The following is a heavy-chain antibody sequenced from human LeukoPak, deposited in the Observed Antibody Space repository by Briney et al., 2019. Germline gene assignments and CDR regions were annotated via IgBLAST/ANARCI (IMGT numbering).Heavy chain of an antibody. CDR2: ISGSGGST. Sequence: GGSLRLSCAASGFTVSSNYLSWVRQGPGKGLKWVSAISGSGGSTYYADSVKGRITIYRDNSKNTLYLQMNSLRAEDTAVYYCAKGVGYCSGGSCQQFDYWGQGTLVTVSS. V-gene: IGHV3-23*01. D-gene: IGHD2-15*01. CDR3: AKGVGYCSGGSCQQFDY. J-gene: IGHJ4*02. CDR1: GFTVSSNY.